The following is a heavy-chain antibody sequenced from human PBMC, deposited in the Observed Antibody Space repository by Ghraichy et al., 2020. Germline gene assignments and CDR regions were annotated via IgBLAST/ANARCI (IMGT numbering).Heavy chain of an antibody. CDR1: GGSVSNDRYS. CDR2: IHFSWRT. CDR3: ARLMIYFGSAMDY. Sequence: SETLSLTCAVSGGSVSNDRYSWAWIRLPPGKALEWIGNIHFSWRTYYNPSLRSRVTISVDTSRNQLSLNLNSVTAADTALYFCARLMIYFGSAMDYWGQGTQVTVSS. V-gene: IGHV4-39*01. J-gene: IGHJ4*02. D-gene: IGHD3-10*01.